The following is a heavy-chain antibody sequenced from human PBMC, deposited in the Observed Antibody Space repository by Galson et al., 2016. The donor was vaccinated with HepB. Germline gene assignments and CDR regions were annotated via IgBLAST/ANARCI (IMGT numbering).Heavy chain of an antibody. Sequence: SLRLSCAASGFTFSIYGMHWIRQAPGKGLEWVATTSSDESVKHYADPVQGRFTISKDNFKNTQYLQMNSLRAEDTAVYYCAKKSPGKELSPPDYWGQGTLVTVSS. J-gene: IGHJ4*02. V-gene: IGHV3-30*18. D-gene: IGHD1-26*01. CDR3: AKKSPGKELSPPDY. CDR1: GFTFSIYG. CDR2: TSSDESVK.